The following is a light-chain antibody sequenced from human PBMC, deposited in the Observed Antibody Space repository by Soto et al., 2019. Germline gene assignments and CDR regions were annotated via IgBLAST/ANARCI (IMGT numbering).Light chain of an antibody. CDR2: GNS. Sequence: QSVLTQPASVSGSPGQSITISCTGTSSGIGHYDYVSWYQQHPGKAPKLLIYGNSNRPSGVPDRFSGSKSGTSASLAITGLQAEDEADYYCQSYDSSLSGPYVFGTGTKATVL. CDR3: QSYDSSLSGPYV. CDR1: SSGIGHYDY. J-gene: IGLJ1*01. V-gene: IGLV2-14*03.